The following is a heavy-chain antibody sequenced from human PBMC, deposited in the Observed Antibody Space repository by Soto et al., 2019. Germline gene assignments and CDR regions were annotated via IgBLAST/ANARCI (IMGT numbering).Heavy chain of an antibody. J-gene: IGHJ2*01. Sequence: QVQLQESGPRLVKPSETLSLTCTISGGSISSYYWTWIRQSPGKGLDWLGYAYYRGGTDYNPSLYSRVAMSADTSKYQLSRRLSSVSGADTAVYYCARDHAGYGCNSVWFFYLWLRGTLVTVSP. V-gene: IGHV4-59*01. CDR3: ARDHAGYGCNSVWFFYL. CDR1: GGSISSYY. D-gene: IGHD4-17*01. CDR2: AYYRGGT.